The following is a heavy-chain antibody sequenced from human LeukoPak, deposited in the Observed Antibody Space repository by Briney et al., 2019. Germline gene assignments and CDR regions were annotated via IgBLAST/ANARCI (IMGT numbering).Heavy chain of an antibody. Sequence: PGGSLRLSCEASGITISNAWMSRVRQAPGKGLERVGRIKSKSDGDTTDHAAPVKGRFTISRDDAKNTLYLQMNSLVSEDTGVYYCTTPPDWGQGTLVIVSS. CDR3: TTPPD. CDR1: GITISNAW. CDR2: IKSKSDGDTT. J-gene: IGHJ4*02. V-gene: IGHV3-15*01.